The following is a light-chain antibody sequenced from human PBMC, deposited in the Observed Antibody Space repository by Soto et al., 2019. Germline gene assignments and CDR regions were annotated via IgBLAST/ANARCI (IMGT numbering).Light chain of an antibody. CDR3: QQLNSYPS. CDR1: QGISSY. Sequence: IQLTQSPSFLSASVGDRVTITCRASQGISSYLAWYQQKPGKAPKLLIYAASTLQSGVPSRFSGSGSGTEFTLTISSLQPEDFATYYCQQLNSYPSFGPGTKVDIK. J-gene: IGKJ3*01. V-gene: IGKV1-9*01. CDR2: AAS.